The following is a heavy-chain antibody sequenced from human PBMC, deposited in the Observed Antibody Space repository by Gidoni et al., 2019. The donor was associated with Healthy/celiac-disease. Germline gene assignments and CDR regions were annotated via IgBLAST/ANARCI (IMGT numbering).Heavy chain of an antibody. V-gene: IGHV1-24*01. CDR3: ETSGTKQWLVPAVVDY. CDR1: GYTLTALS. J-gene: IGHJ4*02. CDR2: FDTEDGET. Sequence: QVQLVHSGSEVTKPGASLKVSCQFSGYTLTALSMHWVRQAPGKGREWMGGFDTEDGETIYEQKCQGRVTMTEDTSTDKAYMELSSLRSEDTAVYYCETSGTKQWLVPAVVDYWGQGTLVTVSS. D-gene: IGHD6-19*01.